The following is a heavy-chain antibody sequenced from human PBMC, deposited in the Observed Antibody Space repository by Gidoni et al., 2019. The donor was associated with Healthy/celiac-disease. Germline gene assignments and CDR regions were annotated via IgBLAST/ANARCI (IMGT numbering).Heavy chain of an antibody. Sequence: QVQLVQSGAEVKKPGASVKVSCKASGYTFTGYYMHWVRQAPGQGLEWMGWNNPNSGGTNYAQKFQGRVTMTRDTSISTAYMELSRLRSDDTAVYYCARDGGGRELLRDYFDYWGQGTLVTVSS. V-gene: IGHV1-2*02. CDR2: NNPNSGGT. CDR3: ARDGGGRELLRDYFDY. D-gene: IGHD1-26*01. CDR1: GYTFTGYY. J-gene: IGHJ4*02.